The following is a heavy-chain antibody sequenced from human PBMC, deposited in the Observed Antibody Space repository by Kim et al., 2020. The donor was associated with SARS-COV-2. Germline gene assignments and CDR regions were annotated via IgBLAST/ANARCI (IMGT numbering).Heavy chain of an antibody. CDR3: VPGLDSYGSPLFDY. V-gene: IGHV3-64D*09. J-gene: IGHJ4*02. Sequence: ADSVKGRFTISRDNSKNTLYLQMSSLRAEDTAVYYCVPGLDSYGSPLFDYWGQGTLVTVSS. D-gene: IGHD5-18*01.